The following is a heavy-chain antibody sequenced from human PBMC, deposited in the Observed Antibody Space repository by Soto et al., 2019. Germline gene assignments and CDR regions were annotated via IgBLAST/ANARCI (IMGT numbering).Heavy chain of an antibody. CDR3: AIAARRDQFDS. CDR2: IIPILGIA. J-gene: IGHJ4*02. Sequence: SVKVSCKASGYTFTGYYMHWVRQAPGQGLEWMGRIIPILGIANYAQKFQGRVTITADKSTSTAYMELSSLRSEDTAVYYCAIAARRDQFDSWGQGTLVPVSS. CDR1: GYTFTGYY. D-gene: IGHD6-6*01. V-gene: IGHV1-69*04.